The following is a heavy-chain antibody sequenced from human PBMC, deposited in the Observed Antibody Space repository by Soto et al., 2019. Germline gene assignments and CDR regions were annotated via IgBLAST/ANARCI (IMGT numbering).Heavy chain of an antibody. D-gene: IGHD1-26*01. CDR3: APRSSGSPTGVDY. J-gene: IGHJ4*02. CDR1: GFTFSSES. V-gene: IGHV3-23*01. Sequence: GGSLRLSCAASGFTFSSESMSWVRQAPGKGLEWVSAISGSGGSTYYADSVKGRFTISRDNSKNTLYLQMNSLRAEDTAVYYCAPRSSGSPTGVDYWGQGTLVTVPQ. CDR2: ISGSGGST.